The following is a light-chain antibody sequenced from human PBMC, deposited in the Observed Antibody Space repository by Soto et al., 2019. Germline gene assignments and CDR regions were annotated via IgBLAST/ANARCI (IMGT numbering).Light chain of an antibody. CDR1: SSDVGGHNY. Sequence: QSVLTQPRSVSGSPGQSVTISCTGTSSDVGGHNYVSWYQQHPGKAPKLMIYDVSKRPSGVPDRFSGSKSGNTASLTISGLQAEDEADYYCCSYAGSNVVFGGGTKVTVL. CDR2: DVS. CDR3: CSYAGSNVV. J-gene: IGLJ2*01. V-gene: IGLV2-11*01.